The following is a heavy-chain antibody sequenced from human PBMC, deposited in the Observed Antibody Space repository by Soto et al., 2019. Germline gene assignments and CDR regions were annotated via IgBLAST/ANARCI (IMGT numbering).Heavy chain of an antibody. CDR3: AKDRIAVIAALPFDS. D-gene: IGHD2-15*01. CDR1: GFSFSSYV. V-gene: IGHV3-23*01. Sequence: EVQLLESGGALVQPGGSLRLSCAASGFSFSSYVLSWVRQAPGKGLEWVSGIGGGGFSTYYADSVKGRFTISRDNSKTTLYLQMNSLRAEDTAVYYCAKDRIAVIAALPFDSWGQGTLVTVSS. CDR2: IGGGGFST. J-gene: IGHJ4*02.